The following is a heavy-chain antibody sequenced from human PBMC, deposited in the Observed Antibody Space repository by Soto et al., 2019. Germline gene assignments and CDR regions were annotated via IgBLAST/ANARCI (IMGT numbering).Heavy chain of an antibody. D-gene: IGHD7-27*01. CDR2: AYKSATT. CDR1: GDSISNLDYF. CDR3: ARGRYCLTGRCFPNWFDS. V-gene: IGHV4-30-4*01. Sequence: SETLSPTCSVSGDSISNLDYFWAWIRQPPGQALEYIGYAYKSATTYYNPSFESRVAISVDTSKSQFSLNVTSVTAADTAVYFCARGRYCLTGRCFPNWFDSWGQGALVTVSS. J-gene: IGHJ5*01.